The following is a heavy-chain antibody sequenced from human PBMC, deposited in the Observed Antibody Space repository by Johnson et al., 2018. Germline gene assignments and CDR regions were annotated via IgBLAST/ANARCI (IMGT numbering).Heavy chain of an antibody. V-gene: IGHV5-51*01. J-gene: IGHJ6*02. Sequence: VRLVESGAEVKKHGESLKISCKGSGYSFTSYWIGWVRQMPGKGLEWMGIIYPGDSDTRYSPAFQGQVTLSADKSISTAYLQGSSLKASDTAMYYCARRGTYYYGSGTQGGMDVWGQGTTVTVSS. CDR1: GYSFTSYW. CDR3: ARRGTYYYGSGTQGGMDV. D-gene: IGHD3-10*01. CDR2: IYPGDSDT.